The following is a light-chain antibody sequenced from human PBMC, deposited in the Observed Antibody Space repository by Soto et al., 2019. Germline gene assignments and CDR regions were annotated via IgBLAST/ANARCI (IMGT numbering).Light chain of an antibody. J-gene: IGLJ3*02. CDR1: SSNIGTGY. CDR2: TN. V-gene: IGLV1-47*01. Sequence: QSVLTQPPSVSGTPGQRVTISRSGSSSNIGTGYVYWYQQLPGTAPKLLVYTNHRPSGVPDRFSGSRSGTSASLAISGLRSEDEADYFCAAWDDTLSGPVFGGGTKLTVL. CDR3: AAWDDTLSGPV.